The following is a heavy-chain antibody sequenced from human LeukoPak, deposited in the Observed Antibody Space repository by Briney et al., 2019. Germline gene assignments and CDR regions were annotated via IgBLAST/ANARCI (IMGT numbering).Heavy chain of an antibody. CDR3: ARDSGLDIVAAIDY. Sequence: QSGGSLRLSCAASGFSFRYWMHWVRQAPGKGLVWVSRINSDGSSTTYADSVKGRFTISRDNARNSLYLQMNSLRADDTAVYYCARDSGLDIVAAIDYWGQGTLVTVSS. CDR2: INSDGSST. D-gene: IGHD5-12*01. V-gene: IGHV3-74*01. J-gene: IGHJ4*02. CDR1: GFSFRYW.